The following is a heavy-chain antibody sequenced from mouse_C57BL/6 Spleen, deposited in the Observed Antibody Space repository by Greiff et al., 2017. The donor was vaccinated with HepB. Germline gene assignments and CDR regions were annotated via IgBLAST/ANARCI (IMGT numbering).Heavy chain of an antibody. CDR2: IYPGDGDT. CDR3: ASRAVYYYGSSPYAMDY. J-gene: IGHJ4*01. V-gene: IGHV1-82*01. CDR1: GYAFSSSW. D-gene: IGHD1-1*01. Sequence: VMLVESGPELVKPGASVKISCKASGYAFSSSWMNWVKQRPEKGLEWIGRIYPGDGDTNYNGKFKGKATLTADKSSSTAYMQLSSLTSEDSAVYFCASRAVYYYGSSPYAMDYWGQGTSVTVSS.